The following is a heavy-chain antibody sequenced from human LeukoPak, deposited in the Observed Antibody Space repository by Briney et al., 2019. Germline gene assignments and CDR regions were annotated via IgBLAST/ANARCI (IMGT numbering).Heavy chain of an antibody. CDR1: RFTFNNYA. CDR3: AKAPGYSSGWYPSHFDY. Sequence: PGGSLRLSCTTSRFTFNNYAMHWVRQAPGKGLEWVSAISGSGGSTYYADSVKGRFTISRDNSKNTLYLQMNSLRAEDTAVYYCAKAPGYSSGWYPSHFDYWGQGTLVTVSS. V-gene: IGHV3-23*01. J-gene: IGHJ4*02. CDR2: ISGSGGST. D-gene: IGHD6-19*01.